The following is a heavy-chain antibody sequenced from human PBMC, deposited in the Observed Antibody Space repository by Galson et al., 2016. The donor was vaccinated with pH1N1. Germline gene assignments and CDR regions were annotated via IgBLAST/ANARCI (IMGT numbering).Heavy chain of an antibody. J-gene: IGHJ4*02. CDR2: IKEDGSEK. V-gene: IGHV3-7*01. D-gene: IGHD6-19*01. CDR3: AREVGGRSSY. Sequence: SLRLSCAASGFDFNNYWMNWVRQDPGKGLEWVASIKEDGSEKLYGDSVKGRFTISRDNAKNSLYLQMNSLRVEDTSVYFCAREVGGRSSYWGQGALVTVSS. CDR1: GFDFNNYW.